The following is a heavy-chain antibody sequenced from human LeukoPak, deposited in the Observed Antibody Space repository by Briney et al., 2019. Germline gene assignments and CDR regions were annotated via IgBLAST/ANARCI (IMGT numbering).Heavy chain of an antibody. Sequence: GGSLRLSCAASGFTFDDYAMHWVRHAPGKGLEWVSGISWNSGSIGYADSVKGRFTISRDNAKNSLYLQMNSLRAEDMALYYCAKEATGTSGAFDYWGQGTLVTVSS. CDR3: AKEATGTSGAFDY. V-gene: IGHV3-9*03. D-gene: IGHD1-7*01. CDR2: ISWNSGSI. CDR1: GFTFDDYA. J-gene: IGHJ4*02.